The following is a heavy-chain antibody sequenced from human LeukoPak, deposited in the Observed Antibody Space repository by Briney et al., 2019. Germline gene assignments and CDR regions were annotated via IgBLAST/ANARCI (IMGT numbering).Heavy chain of an antibody. CDR2: IYHSGST. CDR3: ARVPRSYYYYYMDV. Sequence: SETLSLTCTVSGGSISSGGFYWSWIRQPPGKGLEWIGYIYHSGSTNYNPSLKSRVTISVDKSKNQFSLKLSSVTAADTAVYYCARVPRSYYYYYMDVWGKGTTVTVSS. CDR1: GGSISSGGFY. J-gene: IGHJ6*03. V-gene: IGHV4-30-2*01.